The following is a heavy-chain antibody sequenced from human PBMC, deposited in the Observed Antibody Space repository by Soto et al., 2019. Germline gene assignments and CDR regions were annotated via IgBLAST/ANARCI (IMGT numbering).Heavy chain of an antibody. Sequence: QVQLVQSGAEVKKPGSSVKVSCKASGGTFSSYAISWVRQAPGQGLEWMGGIIPIFGTANYAQKFQGRVTITEDESTSTAYMERSSLRSEDTAVYYCARDQRRGNYYYYGMDVWGQGTTVTVSS. J-gene: IGHJ6*02. CDR2: IIPIFGTA. V-gene: IGHV1-69*12. CDR3: ARDQRRGNYYYYGMDV. CDR1: GGTFSSYA. D-gene: IGHD3-10*01.